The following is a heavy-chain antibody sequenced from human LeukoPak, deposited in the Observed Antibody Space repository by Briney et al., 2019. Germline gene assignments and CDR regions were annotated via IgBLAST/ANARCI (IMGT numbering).Heavy chain of an antibody. D-gene: IGHD6-19*01. V-gene: IGHV3-23*01. CDR3: AKGIYSSGWSYFDY. CDR1: GFTFSSSA. J-gene: IGHJ4*01. Sequence: GGSLRLSCAASGFTFSSSAMSWVRQAPGKGLEWVSTLSGSGTTTYYADSVKGRFTISRDNSKNTLYLQMNSLRAEDTAVYYCAKGIYSSGWSYFDYWGHGTLVTVSS. CDR2: LSGSGTTT.